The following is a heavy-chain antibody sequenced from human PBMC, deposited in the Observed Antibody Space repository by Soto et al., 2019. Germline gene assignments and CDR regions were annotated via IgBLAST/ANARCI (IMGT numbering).Heavy chain of an antibody. CDR2: MYYSGGA. D-gene: IGHD2-15*01. V-gene: IGHV4-39*01. CDR1: GVSIHNSHSF. CDR3: GRVVEGATRHTDFDS. Sequence: PSETLSLTCAVSGVSIHNSHSFWGWIRQPPGKGLEFIGSMYYSGGANYNPSLKSRVTISLDTSKSQFSLTVNSVTAADTAIYYCGRVVEGATRHTDFDSWGQGTLVTVSS. J-gene: IGHJ5*01.